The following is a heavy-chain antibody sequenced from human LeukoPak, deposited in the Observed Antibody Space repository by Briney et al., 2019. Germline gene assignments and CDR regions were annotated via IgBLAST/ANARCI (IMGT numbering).Heavy chain of an antibody. J-gene: IGHJ4*02. CDR3: ARGGATYGVGLYFDN. CDR1: GFTFSSYE. D-gene: IGHD1-26*01. Sequence: PGGSLRLSCAASGFTFSSYEMNWVRQAPGKGLEWLSYTSKSGSTIHYADSVKGRFTISRDNAKNSLYLQMNSLRAEDTAVYYCARGGATYGVGLYFDNWGQGTLVTVSS. CDR2: TSKSGSTI. V-gene: IGHV3-48*03.